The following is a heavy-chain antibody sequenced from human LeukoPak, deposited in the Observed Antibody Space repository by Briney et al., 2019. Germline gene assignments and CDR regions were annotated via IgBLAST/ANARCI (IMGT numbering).Heavy chain of an antibody. CDR3: ASPVGAEAY. Sequence: GGSLRLSCAASGFTFSSYAMSWVRQAPGKGLEWVSVIYSGGSTYYADSVKGRFTISRHNSKNTLYLQMNSLRAEDTAVYYCASPVGAEAYWGQGTLVTVSS. D-gene: IGHD1-26*01. J-gene: IGHJ4*02. CDR2: IYSGGST. V-gene: IGHV3-53*04. CDR1: GFTFSSYA.